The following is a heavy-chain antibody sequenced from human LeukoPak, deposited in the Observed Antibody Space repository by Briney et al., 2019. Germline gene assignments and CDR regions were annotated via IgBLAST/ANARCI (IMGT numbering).Heavy chain of an antibody. J-gene: IGHJ4*02. CDR3: ATWYGSGWTDYFDY. V-gene: IGHV3-66*01. CDR2: IYSGGST. Sequence: GGSLRLSCAASGFTVSSNYMSWVRQAPGKGLEWVSVIYSGGSTYYADSVKGRFTISRDNSKNTLYLQMNSLRAEDTAVYYCATWYGSGWTDYFDYWGQGTLVTVSS. CDR1: GFTVSSNY. D-gene: IGHD6-19*01.